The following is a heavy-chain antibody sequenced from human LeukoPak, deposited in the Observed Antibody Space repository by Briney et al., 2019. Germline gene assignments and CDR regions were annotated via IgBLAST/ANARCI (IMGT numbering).Heavy chain of an antibody. CDR2: IYYSGST. CDR1: GGSISSSSNY. CDR3: ARLTNNDSSGYYIDY. J-gene: IGHJ4*02. Sequence: PSETLSLTCTVSGGSISSSSNYWGWIRQPPGKGLEWIGSIYYSGSTTYNPSLKSRVTISVDTSKNQFSLKLSSVTAADTAVYYCARLTNNDSSGYYIDYWGQGTLVSASS. V-gene: IGHV4-39*01. D-gene: IGHD3-22*01.